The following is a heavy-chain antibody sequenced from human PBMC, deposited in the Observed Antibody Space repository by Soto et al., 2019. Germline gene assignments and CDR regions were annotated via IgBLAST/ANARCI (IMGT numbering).Heavy chain of an antibody. D-gene: IGHD1-1*01. J-gene: IGHJ5*02. Sequence: GASVKVSCKASGGTFSSYTISWVRQAPGQGLEWMGRIIPILGIANYAQKFQGRVTITADKSTSTAYMELSSLRSEDTAVYYCARGGTGMVTPTRRNWFDPWGQGTLVTVSS. CDR2: IIPILGIA. CDR3: ARGGTGMVTPTRRNWFDP. V-gene: IGHV1-69*02. CDR1: GGTFSSYT.